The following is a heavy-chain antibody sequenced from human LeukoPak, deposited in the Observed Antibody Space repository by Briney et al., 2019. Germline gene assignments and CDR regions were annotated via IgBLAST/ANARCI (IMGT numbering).Heavy chain of an antibody. J-gene: IGHJ4*02. CDR3: ASITGGYIDY. CDR2: IYYSGST. V-gene: IGHV4-30-4*08. CDR1: GGSISSGDYY. Sequence: SETLSLTCTVSGGSISSGDYYWSWIRQPPGKGLEWIGYIYYSGSTYYNPSLKSRVTISVDTSKNQFSLKLSSVTAAGTAVYYCASITGGYIDYWGQGTLVTVSS. D-gene: IGHD2-8*02.